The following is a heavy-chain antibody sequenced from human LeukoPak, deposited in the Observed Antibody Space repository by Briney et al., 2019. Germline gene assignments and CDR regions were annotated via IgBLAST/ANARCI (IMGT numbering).Heavy chain of an antibody. CDR2: INHSGST. Sequence: SETLSLTCAVYGGSFSGYYWSWIRQPPGKGLEWIGEINHSGSTNYNPSLKSRVTISVDTSKNQFSLKLSSVTAADTAVYYRARGRNNWNYGGFDYWGQGTLVTVSS. J-gene: IGHJ4*02. D-gene: IGHD1-7*01. CDR3: ARGRNNWNYGGFDY. CDR1: GGSFSGYY. V-gene: IGHV4-34*01.